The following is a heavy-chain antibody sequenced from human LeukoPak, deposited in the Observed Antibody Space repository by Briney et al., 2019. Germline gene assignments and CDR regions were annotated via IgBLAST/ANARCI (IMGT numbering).Heavy chain of an antibody. D-gene: IGHD3-10*01. V-gene: IGHV1-2*02. Sequence: ASVKVSCKASGYTFTGYYVHWVRQAPGQGLEWMGWINPNSGGTNYVQKFQGRVTMTRDTSVTTAYMELSSLRSDDTAVYYCARDPITVIRRVILYPSCGMDVWGQGTTVTVSS. CDR2: INPNSGGT. CDR1: GYTFTGYY. J-gene: IGHJ6*02. CDR3: ARDPITVIRRVILYPSCGMDV.